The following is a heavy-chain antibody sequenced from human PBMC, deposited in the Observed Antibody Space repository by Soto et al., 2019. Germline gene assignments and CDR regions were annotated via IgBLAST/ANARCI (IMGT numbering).Heavy chain of an antibody. J-gene: IGHJ4*02. CDR3: ARVGCSGGSCSKGLSFDY. CDR2: INPSGGST. D-gene: IGHD2-15*01. CDR1: GYTFTSYY. V-gene: IGHV1-46*01. Sequence: ASVTVSCTASGYTFTSYYMHWVRQAPGQGLEWMGIINPSGGSTSYAQKFQGRVTMTRDTSTSTVYMELSSLRSEDTAVYYCARVGCSGGSCSKGLSFDYWGQGTLVTVSS.